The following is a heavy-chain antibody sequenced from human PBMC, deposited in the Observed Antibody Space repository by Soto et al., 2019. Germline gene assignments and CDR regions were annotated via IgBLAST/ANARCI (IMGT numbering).Heavy chain of an antibody. CDR1: GGSISSYY. J-gene: IGHJ3*02. CDR2: IYYSGST. V-gene: IGHV4-59*01. Sequence: QVQLQESGPGLVKPSETLSLTCTVSGGSISSYYWSWIRQPPGKGLEWIGYIYYSGSTNYNPSLKSRVTMSVDTSKNQFSLKLRSVTAADTAVYYCAREGYNWNDKAFDIWGQGTMVTVSS. D-gene: IGHD1-20*01. CDR3: AREGYNWNDKAFDI.